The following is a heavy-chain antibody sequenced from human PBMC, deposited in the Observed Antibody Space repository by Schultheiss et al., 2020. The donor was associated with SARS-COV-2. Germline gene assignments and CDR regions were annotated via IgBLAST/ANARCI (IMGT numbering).Heavy chain of an antibody. V-gene: IGHV3-23*01. J-gene: IGHJ4*02. Sequence: GGSLRLSCAASGFTFSSYAMSWVRQAPGKGLEWVSAISGSGGSTYYADSVKGRFTISRDNAKNSLYLQMNSLRAEDTAVYYCASYPGIAVAGRGDYWGQGTLVTVSS. CDR1: GFTFSSYA. CDR2: ISGSGGST. CDR3: ASYPGIAVAGRGDY. D-gene: IGHD6-19*01.